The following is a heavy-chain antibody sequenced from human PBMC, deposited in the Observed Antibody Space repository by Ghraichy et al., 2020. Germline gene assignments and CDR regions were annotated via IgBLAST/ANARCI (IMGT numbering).Heavy chain of an antibody. CDR3: ARSLSVLDSGDY. D-gene: IGHD2-2*03. CDR2: LFNDGST. V-gene: IGHV4-59*01. Sequence: SETLSLTCTVSGGSISNKHWNWVRQPPGKGLEWIAYLFNDGSTSYNPSLKNRVTISLDRSQNKLSLRLTSVTAADTAVYFCARSLSVLDSGDYWGQGTLVTVSS. J-gene: IGHJ4*02. CDR1: GGSISNKH.